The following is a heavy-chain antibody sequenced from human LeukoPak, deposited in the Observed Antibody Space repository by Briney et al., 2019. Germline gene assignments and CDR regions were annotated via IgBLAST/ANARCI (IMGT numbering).Heavy chain of an antibody. CDR2: INQSGRT. J-gene: IGHJ5*02. CDR3: ARDGGSNNYWFDP. Sequence: SEILSLTCAIYGEPFSTYYGIWIRQPPGKGLEWIGEINQSGRTNYNPSLKSRVTISVDTSKNQFSLKLKSVTAADTAVYYCARDGGSNNYWFDPWGQGMLVSVSS. V-gene: IGHV4-34*01. D-gene: IGHD4-23*01. CDR1: GEPFSTYY.